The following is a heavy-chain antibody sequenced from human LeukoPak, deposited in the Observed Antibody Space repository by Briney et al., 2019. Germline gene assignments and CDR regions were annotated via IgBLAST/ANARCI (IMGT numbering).Heavy chain of an antibody. CDR3: ARDGYYGSGPLWGSAFDI. J-gene: IGHJ3*02. Sequence: ASVKVSCKASGGTFSSYAISWVRQAPGQGLEWMGGIIPIFGTANYAQKFQGRVTITADESTSTAYMELSSLRSEDTCVYYCARDGYYGSGPLWGSAFDIWGQGTMVTVSS. V-gene: IGHV1-69*01. D-gene: IGHD3-10*01. CDR2: IIPIFGTA. CDR1: GGTFSSYA.